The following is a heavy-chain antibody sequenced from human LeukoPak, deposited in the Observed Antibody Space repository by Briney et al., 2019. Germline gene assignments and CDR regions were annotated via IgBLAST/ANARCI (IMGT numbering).Heavy chain of an antibody. J-gene: IGHJ4*02. CDR3: ARVYSSGWYPGY. D-gene: IGHD6-19*01. V-gene: IGHV3-7*03. CDR1: GFTFSSYW. Sequence: GGSLRLSCAASGFTFSSYWMHWVRQAPGKGLEWVANINQDGSEKYYVGSVKGRFSISRDNAKNSVYLQMNSLRAEDTAVYYCARVYSSGWYPGYWGQGTLVTVSS. CDR2: INQDGSEK.